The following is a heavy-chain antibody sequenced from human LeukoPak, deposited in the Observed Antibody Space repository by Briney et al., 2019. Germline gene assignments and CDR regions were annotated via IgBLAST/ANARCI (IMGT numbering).Heavy chain of an antibody. V-gene: IGHV1-69*06. J-gene: IGHJ5*02. Sequence: ASVKLSCTASGGTFSSYAISWVRQAPGQGLEWMGGIIPIFSTANYAQKFQGRVTITADKSTSTAYMEVSSLRSEDTAVYYWARDPSIAVAGTSGFDLWGQGTLVSVSS. CDR1: GGTFSSYA. CDR2: IIPIFSTA. CDR3: ARDPSIAVAGTSGFDL. D-gene: IGHD6-19*01.